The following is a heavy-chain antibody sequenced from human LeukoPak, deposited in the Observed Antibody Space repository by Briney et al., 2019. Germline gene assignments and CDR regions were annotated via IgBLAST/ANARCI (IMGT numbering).Heavy chain of an antibody. CDR3: AAIVPSTSLDY. CDR2: IYTSGST. Sequence: SETLSLTCTVSGGSINSGSHYWGWIQQPAGKGLEWIGRIYTSGSTNYNPSPKSRVTMSVDTSKNQFSLRLTSVTAADTAVYYCAAIVPSTSLDYWGQGTLVTVSS. J-gene: IGHJ4*02. D-gene: IGHD1-26*01. V-gene: IGHV4-61*02. CDR1: GGSINSGSHY.